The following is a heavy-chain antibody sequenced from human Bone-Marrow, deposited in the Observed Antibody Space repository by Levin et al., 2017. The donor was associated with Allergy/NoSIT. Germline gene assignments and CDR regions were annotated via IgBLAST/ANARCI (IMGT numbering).Heavy chain of an antibody. V-gene: IGHV3-23*01. CDR2: IRPSSERT. D-gene: IGHD6-19*01. J-gene: IGHJ4*02. Sequence: RAGGSLRLSCAASGFTFANHAMTWVRHAPGKGLEWVSTIRPSSERTYFADSVKGRFTVSRDDFMNMMYLQMNRLRADEPAVYYCAREQGARGWYTVDFWGQGALVTVSS. CDR1: GFTFANHA. CDR3: AREQGARGWYTVDF.